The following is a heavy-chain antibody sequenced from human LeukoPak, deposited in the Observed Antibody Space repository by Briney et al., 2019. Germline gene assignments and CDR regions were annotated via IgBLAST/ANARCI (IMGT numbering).Heavy chain of an antibody. CDR1: GYTFTSYG. V-gene: IGHV1-18*01. CDR3: ARPNYPGGSGSYGGTNWFDP. D-gene: IGHD3-10*01. CDR2: ISSYNGNT. J-gene: IGHJ5*02. Sequence: GASVKVSCKASGYTFTSYGISWVRQAPGQGLECMGWISSYNGNTNYAQKLQGRVTMTTDTSTSTAYMELRSLRSDDTAVYYCARPNYPGGSGSYGGTNWFDPWGQGTLVTVSS.